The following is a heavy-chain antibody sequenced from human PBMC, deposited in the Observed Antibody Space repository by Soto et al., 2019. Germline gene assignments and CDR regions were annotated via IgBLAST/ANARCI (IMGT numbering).Heavy chain of an antibody. CDR2: IYYSGST. J-gene: IGHJ6*02. Sequence: QVQLQESGPGLVKPSQTLSLTCTVSGGSISSGDYYWSWIRQPPGKGLEWIGYIYYSGSTYYNPSHTIRVTISVDTSKNHFYLKLSSVTAADTAVYYCARAVRYFDWLLYADYYYGMDVWGQGTTVTVSS. D-gene: IGHD3-9*01. CDR1: GGSISSGDYY. CDR3: ARAVRYFDWLLYADYYYGMDV. V-gene: IGHV4-30-4*01.